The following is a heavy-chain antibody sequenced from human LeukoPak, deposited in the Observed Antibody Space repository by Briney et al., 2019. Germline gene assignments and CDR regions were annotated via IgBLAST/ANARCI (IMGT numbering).Heavy chain of an antibody. D-gene: IGHD6-19*01. CDR1: GGTFSSYA. CDR3: ARVDSSGSHFDY. V-gene: IGHV1-69*13. Sequence: SVKVSCKASGGTFSSYAISWVRQAPGQGLEWMGGIIPIFGTANYAQKFQGRVTITADESTSTAYMELSSLRSEDTAVYYCARVDSSGSHFDYWGQGTLVTVSS. CDR2: IIPIFGTA. J-gene: IGHJ4*02.